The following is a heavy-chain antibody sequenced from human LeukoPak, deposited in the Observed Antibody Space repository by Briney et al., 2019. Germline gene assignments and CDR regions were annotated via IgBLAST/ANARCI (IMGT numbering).Heavy chain of an antibody. J-gene: IGHJ2*01. CDR2: IGTAGDT. Sequence: GGSLRLSCAASGFTFSSYDMHWVRQATGKGLEWVSAIGTAGDTYYPGSVKGRSTISRENAKNSLYLQMNSLRAGDTAVYYCARAPTQGWYFDLWGRGTLVTVSS. V-gene: IGHV3-13*01. CDR1: GFTFSSYD. CDR3: ARAPTQGWYFDL.